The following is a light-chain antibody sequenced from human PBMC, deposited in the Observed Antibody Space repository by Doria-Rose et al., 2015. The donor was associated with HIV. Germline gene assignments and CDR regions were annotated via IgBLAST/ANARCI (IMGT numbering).Light chain of an antibody. CDR1: QSLLYTSKNY. V-gene: IGKV4-1*01. CDR2: CAY. CDR3: QQYYDTPS. Sequence: TQSPESLGMSLGERATLNCKSNQSLLYTSKNYLAWNQQKSGQPPKLLIYCAYTRQSGVPARFSGSGSRTDFTLTISSLEAEDVAVYYCQQYYDTPSFGPGTTVDIK. J-gene: IGKJ3*01.